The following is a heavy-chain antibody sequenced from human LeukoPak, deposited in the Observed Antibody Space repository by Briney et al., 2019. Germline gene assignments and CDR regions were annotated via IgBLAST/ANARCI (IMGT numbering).Heavy chain of an antibody. D-gene: IGHD1-1*01. CDR3: AIWTSGNY. V-gene: IGHV3-7*01. CDR2: MDPSGSQK. Sequence: GGSLRLSCAASGFTFASYSMNWVRQAPGKGLEWVANMDPSGSQKRYVDSVKGRFTISKDNPGTSLYLDMSGLRAEDTAIYYCAIWTSGNYWGQGTLVTVSS. CDR1: GFTFASYS. J-gene: IGHJ4*02.